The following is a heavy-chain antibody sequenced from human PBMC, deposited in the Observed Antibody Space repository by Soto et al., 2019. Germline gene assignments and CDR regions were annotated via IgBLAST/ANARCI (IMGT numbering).Heavy chain of an antibody. D-gene: IGHD3-10*01. CDR3: ARKVPGSTTRPDYWYFDL. V-gene: IGHV3-23*01. J-gene: IGHJ2*01. Sequence: EVQLLESGGGLVQPGGSLRLSCAASGFTFISYAMNWVRQAPGKGLQWVSAISGGGDATFYADSVKGRFTISRDNSRNTVTLQMNSLRAHDTAVYYCARKVPGSTTRPDYWYFDLWGRGTLVTVSS. CDR2: ISGGGDAT. CDR1: GFTFISYA.